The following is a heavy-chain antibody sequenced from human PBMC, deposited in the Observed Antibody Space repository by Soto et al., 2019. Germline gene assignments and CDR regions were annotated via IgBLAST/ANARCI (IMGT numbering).Heavy chain of an antibody. Sequence: ESLMISFKGPGYSFSTYCIGWVLQMPLKVPYWMGIFYPADSDTRYSPSFQGQFTISADKSISTAHLHGSSLKASDTAMYYCARQIRHYDSWSNKYYYYGMDVWRQGTTITAS. J-gene: IGHJ6*02. D-gene: IGHD3-3*01. CDR2: FYPADSDT. CDR3: ARQIRHYDSWSNKYYYYGMDV. V-gene: IGHV5-51*01. CDR1: GYSFSTYC.